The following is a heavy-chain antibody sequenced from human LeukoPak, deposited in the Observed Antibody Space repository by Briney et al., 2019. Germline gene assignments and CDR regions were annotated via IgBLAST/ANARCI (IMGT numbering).Heavy chain of an antibody. CDR2: FDPEDDEK. Sequence: ASVRVSCKVSGYMFTELSMHWVRQAPGKGLEWMGGFDPEDDEKMYAQKFQGRVTMTEDTSTDTAYMELSSLRSEDTAVYYCARAAYDILTGSPKSGPYYGMDVWGQGTTVTVSS. V-gene: IGHV1-24*01. D-gene: IGHD3-9*01. CDR1: GYMFTELS. J-gene: IGHJ6*02. CDR3: ARAAYDILTGSPKSGPYYGMDV.